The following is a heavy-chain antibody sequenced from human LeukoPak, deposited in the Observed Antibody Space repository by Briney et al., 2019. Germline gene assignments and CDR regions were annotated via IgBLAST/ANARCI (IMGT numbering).Heavy chain of an antibody. V-gene: IGHV3-53*01. D-gene: IGHD3-10*01. J-gene: IGHJ6*03. CDR2: IYSDNT. CDR3: AREDYGSGSYLYYYYYMDV. CDR1: GFTVSSNS. Sequence: GGSLRLSCTVSGFTVSSNSMSWVRQAPGKGLEWVSFIYSDNTHYSDSVKGRFTISRDNAKNSLYLQMNSLRAEDTAVYYCAREDYGSGSYLYYYYYMDVWGKGTTVTISS.